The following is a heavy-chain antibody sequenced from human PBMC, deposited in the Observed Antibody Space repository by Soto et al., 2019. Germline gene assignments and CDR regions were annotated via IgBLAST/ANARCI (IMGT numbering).Heavy chain of an antibody. J-gene: IGHJ1*01. D-gene: IGHD3-22*01. CDR1: GFSFSSFA. V-gene: IGHV3-30*03. CDR3: ARTYYYDSSGYYSAEYFQH. Sequence: HPGGSLRLSCAASGFSFSSFAMSWVRQAPGKGLEWVAIVSYDGSNKYYTDSVKGRFTISRDNSRNTLYLQMNSLRADDTAVYYCARTYYYDSSGYYSAEYFQHWGQGTLVTVSS. CDR2: VSYDGSNK.